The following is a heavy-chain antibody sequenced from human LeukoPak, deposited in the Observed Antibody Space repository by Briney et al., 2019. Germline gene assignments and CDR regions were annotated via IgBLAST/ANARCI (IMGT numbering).Heavy chain of an antibody. CDR3: ARNYGGYSLPFDF. J-gene: IGHJ4*02. V-gene: IGHV5-51*01. D-gene: IGHD4-23*01. Sequence: VESLKISCKGSGYSFTTYGIGWVRQMPGKGLDWMGLICPGNPKIRYSPSFQGQVTISADKSINTAYLQWSSLKASDTAMYYCARNYGGYSLPFDFWGQGTLVTVSS. CDR1: GYSFTTYG. CDR2: ICPGNPKI.